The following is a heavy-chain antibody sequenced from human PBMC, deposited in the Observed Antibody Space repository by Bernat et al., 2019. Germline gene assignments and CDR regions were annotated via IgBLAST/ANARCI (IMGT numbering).Heavy chain of an antibody. J-gene: IGHJ4*02. D-gene: IGHD3-3*01. CDR3: AREDRSSYDFWSGYYRDRCFDY. V-gene: IGHV3-33*01. Sequence: QVQLVESGGGVVQPGRSLRLSCAASGFTFSSYGLHWVRQAPGKGLGVVAVNGYDGSNKYYADSVKGRFTISRDNSKNTLYLQMNSLRAEDTAVYYCAREDRSSYDFWSGYYRDRCFDYWGQGTLVTVSS. CDR1: GFTFSSYG. CDR2: NGYDGSNK.